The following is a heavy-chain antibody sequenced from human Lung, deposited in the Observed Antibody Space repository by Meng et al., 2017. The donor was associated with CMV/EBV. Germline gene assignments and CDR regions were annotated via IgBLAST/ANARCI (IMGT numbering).Heavy chain of an antibody. J-gene: IGHJ4*02. CDR3: ARQYSSSYYSDY. CDR1: GGSLSGYY. Sequence: SQXXXLIXGIYGGSLSGYYWSWIRQTPGKGLVWIGEIRHSGDITNYNPSPKRRVTISIDTSKKQFPLTLRAVTAAHTAVYYCARQYSSSYYSDYWGQGTLVTVSS. V-gene: IGHV4-34*01. CDR2: IRHSGDIT. D-gene: IGHD6-6*01.